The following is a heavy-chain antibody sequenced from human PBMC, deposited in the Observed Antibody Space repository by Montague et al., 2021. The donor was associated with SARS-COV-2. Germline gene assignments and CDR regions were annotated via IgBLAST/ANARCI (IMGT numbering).Heavy chain of an antibody. J-gene: IGHJ4*02. Sequence: SETLSLTCTVSGGSINSFFWSWIRQPAGKELEWIGRIYGNGNTNYNPSLKSRVTMSVDTSKNQFYLTLSSVTAADTAVYYCAREGTLYWYVTYFDSWGQGALVTVSS. CDR3: AREGTLYWYVTYFDS. CDR2: IYGNGNT. V-gene: IGHV4-4*07. CDR1: GGSINSFF. D-gene: IGHD2-8*02.